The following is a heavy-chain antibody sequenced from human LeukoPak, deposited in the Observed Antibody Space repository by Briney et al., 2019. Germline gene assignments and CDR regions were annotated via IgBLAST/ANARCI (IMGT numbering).Heavy chain of an antibody. J-gene: IGHJ5*02. CDR1: GYTFTSYY. D-gene: IGHD2-2*01. Sequence: ASVKVSCKASGYTFTSYYMHWVRQAPGQGLEWMGIINPSGGSTSYAQKFQGRVTMTRDTSTSTVYMELSSLRSEDMAVYYCAREGEDIVVVPAAMYWFDPWGQGTLVTVSS. CDR2: INPSGGST. CDR3: AREGEDIVVVPAAMYWFDP. V-gene: IGHV1-46*01.